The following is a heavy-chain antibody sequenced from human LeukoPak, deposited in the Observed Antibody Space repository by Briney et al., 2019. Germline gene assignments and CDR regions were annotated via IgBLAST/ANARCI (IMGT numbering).Heavy chain of an antibody. CDR3: ARGSGYSSGFFDY. V-gene: IGHV4-34*01. CDR1: GGSFSGYY. CDR2: INHSGST. D-gene: IGHD6-19*01. J-gene: IGHJ4*02. Sequence: SETLSLTCAVYGGSFSGYYWSWIRQPPGKGLEWIGEINHSGSTNYNPSLKSRVTISVDTSKNQFSLKLSSVTAADTAVYYCARGSGYSSGFFDYWGQGTLVTVSS.